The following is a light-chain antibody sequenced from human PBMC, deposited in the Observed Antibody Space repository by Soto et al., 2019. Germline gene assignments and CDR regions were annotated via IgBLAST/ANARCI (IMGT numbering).Light chain of an antibody. V-gene: IGKV1-39*01. CDR2: AAS. CDR3: QQSFSKEIT. J-gene: IGKJ5*01. Sequence: DIQMTQSPSSLSASVGGRVTITCRASHSISNYLNWYQQKPGKAPRLLIYAASSLQGGVPSRFSGSGSETDLPLTIRSLQPEDFATYYCQQSFSKEITFGQGTRLEMK. CDR1: HSISNY.